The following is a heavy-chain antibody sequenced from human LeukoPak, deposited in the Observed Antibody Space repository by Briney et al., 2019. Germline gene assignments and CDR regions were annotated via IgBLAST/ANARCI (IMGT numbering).Heavy chain of an antibody. Sequence: SETLSLTCAVYGRSFSGYYWTWIRQPPGKGLEWIGEINHSGSTNYNASLKSRVTISMDTSKNQFSLRLTSVTAADTAVYYCAPRGDIEHSFGYGKWFDPWGQGTRVTVSS. J-gene: IGHJ5*02. CDR3: APRGDIEHSFGYGKWFDP. CDR2: INHSGST. V-gene: IGHV4-34*01. D-gene: IGHD5-18*01. CDR1: GRSFSGYY.